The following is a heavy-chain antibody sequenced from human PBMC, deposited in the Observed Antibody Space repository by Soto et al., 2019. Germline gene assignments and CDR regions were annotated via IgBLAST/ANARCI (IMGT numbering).Heavy chain of an antibody. Sequence: ASMKVSCKASGGTFSSYTISWVRQAPGQGLEWMGRIIPILGIANYAQKFQGRVTITADKSTSTAYMELSSLRSEDTAVYYCARVKPYYYYGMDVWGQGTTVTVSS. CDR2: IIPILGIA. CDR1: GGTFSSYT. CDR3: ARVKPYYYYGMDV. V-gene: IGHV1-69*02. J-gene: IGHJ6*02.